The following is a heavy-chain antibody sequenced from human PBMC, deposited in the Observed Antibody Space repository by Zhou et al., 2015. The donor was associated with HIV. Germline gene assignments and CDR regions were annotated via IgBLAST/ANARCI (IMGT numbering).Heavy chain of an antibody. V-gene: IGHV1-69*06. J-gene: IGHJ4*02. CDR1: GGTFNTYE. D-gene: IGHD4-17*01. Sequence: QVQLVQSGPEVKKPGSSVKVSCKASGGTFNTYEVSWVRQAPGQGLEWMGGIIPLFGTPKYAQRFQGRLTITANKSATTAYMELTSLRSEDTAVYYCARDLSNDYGDYVWGQGTLVTVSS. CDR3: ARDLSNDYGDYV. CDR2: IIPLFGTP.